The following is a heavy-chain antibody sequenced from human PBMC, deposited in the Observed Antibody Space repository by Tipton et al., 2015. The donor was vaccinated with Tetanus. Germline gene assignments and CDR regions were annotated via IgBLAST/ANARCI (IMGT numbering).Heavy chain of an antibody. CDR3: ARDQGGGRVVRLNWFDP. V-gene: IGHV4-59*06. Sequence: TLSLTCTVSSGSISTYYWNWVRQSPGKGLEWIGYIYYSGDTYINPSLKSRVTMSVDTSKNQISLNLSSVTAADTAVYYCARDQGGGRVVRLNWFDPWGQGALVIVSS. J-gene: IGHJ5*02. CDR1: SGSISTYY. D-gene: IGHD3-16*01. CDR2: IYYSGDT.